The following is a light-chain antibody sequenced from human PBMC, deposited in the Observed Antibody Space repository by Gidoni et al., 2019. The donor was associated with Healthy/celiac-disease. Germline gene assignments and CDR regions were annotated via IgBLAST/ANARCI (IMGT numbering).Light chain of an antibody. Sequence: QSALTQPASVSGSPGQSVTISCTGTSSDVGGYNYVSWYQQHPGEAPKLMIYAVSNRPSGVSNRFSGSKSGNTASLTISGLQAEDDADYYCSSYTSSSTVVFGGGTKLTVL. V-gene: IGLV2-14*01. CDR2: AVS. CDR3: SSYTSSSTVV. J-gene: IGLJ2*01. CDR1: SSDVGGYNY.